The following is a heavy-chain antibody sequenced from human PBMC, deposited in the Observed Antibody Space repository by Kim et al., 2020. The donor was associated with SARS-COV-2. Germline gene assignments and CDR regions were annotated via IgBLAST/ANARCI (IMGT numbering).Heavy chain of an antibody. V-gene: IGHV3-9*01. J-gene: IGHJ4*02. CDR2: ITWNSDTT. Sequence: GGSLRLSCAASGFTFGDYAMHWVRQAPGKGLEWVSGITWNSDTTGYADSVKGRFTVSRDNAKNSLYLQMNSLRAEDTAFYYCAKIGRYGHDRPFDYWGQGTLVTVSS. D-gene: IGHD5-18*01. CDR3: AKIGRYGHDRPFDY. CDR1: GFTFGDYA.